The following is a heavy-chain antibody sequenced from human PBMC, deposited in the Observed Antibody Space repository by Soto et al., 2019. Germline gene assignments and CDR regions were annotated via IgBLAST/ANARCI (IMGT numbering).Heavy chain of an antibody. Sequence: GGSLRLSCSASGFTFSSYAMHWVRQAPGKGLEYVSAISSNGGSTYYADSVKGRFTISRDNSKNTLYLQMSSLRAEDTAVYYCVKAGTAMGDGYWGQGTLVTVSS. V-gene: IGHV3-64D*06. CDR1: GFTFSSYA. CDR2: ISSNGGST. D-gene: IGHD5-18*01. J-gene: IGHJ4*02. CDR3: VKAGTAMGDGY.